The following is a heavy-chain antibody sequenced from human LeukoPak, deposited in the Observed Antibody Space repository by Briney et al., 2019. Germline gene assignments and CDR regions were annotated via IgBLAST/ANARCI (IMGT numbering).Heavy chain of an antibody. CDR2: IYYTGTT. CDR3: ASTNGDGERKLNWFDP. Sequence: SETLSLTCTVSGGSISSSSYHWGWIRQPPGKGLEWIGSIYYTGTTYYNPSLKSRVTISVDTSKNQFSLKLSSVTAADTAVYYCASTNGDGERKLNWFDPWGQGTLVTVSS. V-gene: IGHV4-39*01. D-gene: IGHD4-17*01. CDR1: GGSISSSSYH. J-gene: IGHJ5*02.